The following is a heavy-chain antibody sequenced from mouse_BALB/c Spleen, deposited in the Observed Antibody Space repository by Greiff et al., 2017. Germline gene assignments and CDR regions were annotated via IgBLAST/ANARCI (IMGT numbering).Heavy chain of an antibody. V-gene: IGHV14-3*02. CDR1: GFNIKDTY. J-gene: IGHJ2*01. CDR2: IDPANGNT. Sequence: EVKLMESGAELVKPGASVKLSCTASGFNIKDTYMHWVKQRPEQGLEWIGRIDPANGNTKYDPKFQGKATITADTSSNTAYLQLSSLTSEDTAVYYCALYYDYDDYFDYWGQGTTLTVSS. CDR3: ALYYDYDDYFDY. D-gene: IGHD2-4*01.